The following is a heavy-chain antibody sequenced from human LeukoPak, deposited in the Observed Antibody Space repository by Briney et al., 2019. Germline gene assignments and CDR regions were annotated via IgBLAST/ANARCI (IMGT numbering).Heavy chain of an antibody. Sequence: ASVKVSCKASGGTFNNYAINWVRQAPGQGLEWMGGIFPLFETTNYAQGFKGRVTITADDSTSTAYMELNSLRTEYTAVYYCARGRESHGHYFHFWGQGTLVTVSS. V-gene: IGHV1-69*01. CDR2: IFPLFETT. CDR1: GGTFNNYA. D-gene: IGHD1-26*01. J-gene: IGHJ4*02. CDR3: ARGRESHGHYFHF.